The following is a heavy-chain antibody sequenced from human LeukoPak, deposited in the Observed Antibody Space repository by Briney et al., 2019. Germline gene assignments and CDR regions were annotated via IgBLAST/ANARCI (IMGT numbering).Heavy chain of an antibody. CDR2: INHSGST. CDR3: ARPRIAAAGTNWFDP. D-gene: IGHD6-13*01. J-gene: IGHJ5*02. Sequence: PSETLSLTCAVYGGSFSGYYWSWIRQPPGKGLGWIGEINHSGSTNYNPSLKSPVTISVDTSKNQFSLKLSSVTAADTAVYYCARPRIAAAGTNWFDPWGQGTLVTVSS. V-gene: IGHV4-34*01. CDR1: GGSFSGYY.